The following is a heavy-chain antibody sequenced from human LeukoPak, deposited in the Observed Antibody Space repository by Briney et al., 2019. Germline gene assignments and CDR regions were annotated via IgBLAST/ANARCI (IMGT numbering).Heavy chain of an antibody. Sequence: SETLSLTCAVSGYSISSGYYWGWIRQPPGEGLEWIGSIYHSGNTYYNPSLKSRVTISVDTSKNQFSLKLSSVTAADTAVYYCARTTPDILTGYYRYNWFDPWGQGTLVTVSS. CDR3: ARTTPDILTGYYRYNWFDP. CDR2: IYHSGNT. V-gene: IGHV4-38-2*01. J-gene: IGHJ5*02. CDR1: GYSISSGYY. D-gene: IGHD3-9*01.